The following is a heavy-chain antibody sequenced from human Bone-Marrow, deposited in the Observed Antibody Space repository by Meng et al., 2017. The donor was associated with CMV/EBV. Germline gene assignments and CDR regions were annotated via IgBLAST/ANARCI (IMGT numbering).Heavy chain of an antibody. CDR3: ARRGCSSTTCYDYYYYGMDV. D-gene: IGHD2-2*01. J-gene: IGHJ6*02. V-gene: IGHV3-11*04. CDR2: ISGSSTTT. CDR1: EFTFSDYY. Sequence: GGSLRLSCAASEFTFSDYYMSWIRQAPGKGPEWLSYISGSSTTTYYADPVKGRFTISRDNAKKSLYLQMNSLRAEDTAVYYCARRGCSSTTCYDYYYYGMDVWGQGTTVTVSS.